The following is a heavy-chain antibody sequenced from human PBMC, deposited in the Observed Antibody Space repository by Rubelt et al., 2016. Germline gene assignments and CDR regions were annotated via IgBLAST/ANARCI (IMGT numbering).Heavy chain of an antibody. J-gene: IGHJ6*02. D-gene: IGHD3-16*01. CDR1: GDSMTTNN. Sequence: QVQLQESGPGLVRPSETLSLTCTVSGDSMTTNNWNWIRQVPEKGLEWIGYIFGDGRANYNPYYNPSLEGRATISLDMSTNQFSLRLRSVTAADTAVYYCARERGSYGMDVWGQGTTVTVSS. V-gene: IGHV4-59*12. CDR3: ARERGSYGMDV. CDR2: IFGDGRANYNP.